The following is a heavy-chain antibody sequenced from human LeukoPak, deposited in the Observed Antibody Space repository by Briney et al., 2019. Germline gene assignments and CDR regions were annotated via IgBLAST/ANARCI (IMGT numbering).Heavy chain of an antibody. CDR2: IIPIFGTA. J-gene: IGHJ5*02. CDR3: ARRVPATAPPAWFDP. D-gene: IGHD2-2*01. Sequence: SVKASCKASGGTFSSYATSWVRQAPGQGLEWMGGIIPIFGTANYAQKFQGRVTITADKSTSTAYMELSSLRSEDTAVYYCARRVPATAPPAWFDPWGQGTLVTVSS. CDR1: GGTFSSYA. V-gene: IGHV1-69*06.